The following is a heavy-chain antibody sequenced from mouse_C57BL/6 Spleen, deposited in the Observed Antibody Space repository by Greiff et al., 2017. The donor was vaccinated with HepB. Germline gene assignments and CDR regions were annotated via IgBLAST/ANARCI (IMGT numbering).Heavy chain of an antibody. J-gene: IGHJ4*01. CDR2: IDPANGNT. D-gene: IGHD2-4*01. V-gene: IGHV14-3*01. CDR1: GFNIKNTY. Sequence: EVQGVESVAELVRPGASVKLSCTASGFNIKNTYMHWVKQRPEQGLEWIGRIDPANGNTKYAPKFQGKATITADTSSNTAYLQLSSLTSEDTAIYYCARSVGLRSMDYWGQGTSVTVAS. CDR3: ARSVGLRSMDY.